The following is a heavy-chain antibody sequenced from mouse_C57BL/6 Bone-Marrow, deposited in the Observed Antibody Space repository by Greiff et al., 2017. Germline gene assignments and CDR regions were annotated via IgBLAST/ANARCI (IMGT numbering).Heavy chain of an antibody. D-gene: IGHD2-3*01. CDR1: GYTFTDYN. Sequence: VQLKQSGPELVKPGASVKMSCKASGYTFTDYNMHWVKQSHGKSLEWIGYINPNNGGTSYNQKFKGKATLTVNKSSSTAYMELRSLTSEDSAVYYCADGYYVDYWGQGTTLTVAS. V-gene: IGHV1-22*01. J-gene: IGHJ2*01. CDR3: ADGYYVDY. CDR2: INPNNGGT.